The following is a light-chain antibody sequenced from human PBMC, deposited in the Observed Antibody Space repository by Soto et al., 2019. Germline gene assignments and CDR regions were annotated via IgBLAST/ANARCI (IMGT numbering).Light chain of an antibody. Sequence: EIVLTHSPATLALSPGERATLSSSASPSVTNFLAWYQQKPGQAPRLLIYGAFNRAAGIPARFSGSGSGTDFTLTISSLEPEDSAVYYCQQRNVWPPVTFGQGTRLEIK. V-gene: IGKV3-11*01. CDR3: QQRNVWPPVT. CDR1: PSVTNF. CDR2: GAF. J-gene: IGKJ5*01.